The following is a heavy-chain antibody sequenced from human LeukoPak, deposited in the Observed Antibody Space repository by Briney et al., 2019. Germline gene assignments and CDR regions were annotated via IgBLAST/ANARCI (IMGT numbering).Heavy chain of an antibody. Sequence: PSETLSLTCAVSGYSISSGYYWGWIRQPPGKGLEWIGSIYHSGSTYYNPSLNSRVTISVDTSKNQFSLKLSSVTAADTAVYYCARATIGDLFDYWGQGTLVTVSS. V-gene: IGHV4-38-2*01. CDR3: ARATIGDLFDY. CDR2: IYHSGST. CDR1: GYSISSGYY. J-gene: IGHJ4*02. D-gene: IGHD4-17*01.